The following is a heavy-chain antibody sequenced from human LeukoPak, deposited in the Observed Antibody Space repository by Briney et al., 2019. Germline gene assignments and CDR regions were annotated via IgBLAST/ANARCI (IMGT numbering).Heavy chain of an antibody. CDR3: ARLTEIIAAVPGWFDP. Sequence: SETLSLTCTVSGGSISSSSYYWGWIRQPPGKGLEWTGSIYYSGSTNYNPSLKSRVTISVDTSKNQFSLKLSSVTAADTAVYYCARLTEIIAAVPGWFDPWGQGTLVTVSS. J-gene: IGHJ5*02. CDR2: IYYSGST. D-gene: IGHD6-13*01. V-gene: IGHV4-39*07. CDR1: GGSISSSSYY.